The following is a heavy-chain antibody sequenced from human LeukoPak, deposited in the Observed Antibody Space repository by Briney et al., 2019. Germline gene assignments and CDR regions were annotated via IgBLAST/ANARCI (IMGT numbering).Heavy chain of an antibody. CDR1: GGSFSGYY. J-gene: IGHJ5*02. CDR2: INHSGST. Sequence: SETLSLTCAVYGGSFSGYYWSWIRQPPGKGLEWIGEINHSGSTNYNPSLKSRVTISVDTSKNQFSLKLSSVTAADTAVYYCARGRIVVVPAAMGNNWFDPWGQGTLVTVSS. CDR3: ARGRIVVVPAAMGNNWFDP. V-gene: IGHV4-34*01. D-gene: IGHD2-2*01.